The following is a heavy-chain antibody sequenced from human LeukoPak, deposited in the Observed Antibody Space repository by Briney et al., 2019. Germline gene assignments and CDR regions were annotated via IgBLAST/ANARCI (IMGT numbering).Heavy chain of an antibody. CDR3: ARGPGYCSSTSCYRNYYYYGMDV. CDR1: GGSFSGYY. V-gene: IGHV4-34*01. CDR2: INHSGST. D-gene: IGHD2-2*01. Sequence: SETLSLTCAVYGGSFSGYYWSCIRQHPGKGLEWIVEINHSGSTNYNPSLKSRVTISVDTSKNQFSLKLSSVTAADTAVYCCARGPGYCSSTSCYRNYYYYGMDVWGQGTTVTVSS. J-gene: IGHJ6*02.